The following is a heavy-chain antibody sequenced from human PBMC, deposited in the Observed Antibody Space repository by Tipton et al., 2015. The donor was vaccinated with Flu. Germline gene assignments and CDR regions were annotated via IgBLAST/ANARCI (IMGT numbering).Heavy chain of an antibody. CDR3: ARDGDFGVVSGLDA. CDR1: GGSISSYY. Sequence: TLSLTCTVSGGSISSYYWSWIRQPPGKGLEWIGYISYSGSTNYNPSLKSRVTISVDTSKNQFSLKLNSMTAADTAVYYCARDGDFGVVSGLDAWGQGTTVTVSS. D-gene: IGHD3-3*01. V-gene: IGHV4-59*01. CDR2: ISYSGST. J-gene: IGHJ6*02.